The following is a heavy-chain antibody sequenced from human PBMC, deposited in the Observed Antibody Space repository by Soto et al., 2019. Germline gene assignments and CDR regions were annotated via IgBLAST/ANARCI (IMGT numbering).Heavy chain of an antibody. CDR1: GYTFTSDG. D-gene: IGHD2-2*01. Sequence: QVQLVQSGAEVKKPGASVKVSCKASGYTFTSDGISWVRQAPGQGLEWMGWISAYNGNTNYAQKLQGRVTMTTDTSTSTAYMELRSLRSDDTAVYYCARALNGRDIVLVPAANWFDPWGQGTLVTVSS. CDR2: ISAYNGNT. CDR3: ARALNGRDIVLVPAANWFDP. V-gene: IGHV1-18*01. J-gene: IGHJ5*02.